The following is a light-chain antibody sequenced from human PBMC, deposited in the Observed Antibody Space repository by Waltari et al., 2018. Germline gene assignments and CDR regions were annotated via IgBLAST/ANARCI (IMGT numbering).Light chain of an antibody. J-gene: IGLJ2*01. V-gene: IGLV2-14*03. CDR1: CRDVGSYNS. CDR3: SSYISSSTLEL. Sequence: QSALTQPASVSGSPGQSITISCTGTCRDVGSYNSVSWYQQHPGKAPKLMIFDVSSRPSGVSNRFSGSKSGNTASLTISGLQAEDEAGYYCSSYISSSTLELFGGGTSLTVL. CDR2: DVS.